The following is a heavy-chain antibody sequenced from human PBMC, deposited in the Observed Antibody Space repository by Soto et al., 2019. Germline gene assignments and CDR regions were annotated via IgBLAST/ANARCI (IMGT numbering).Heavy chain of an antibody. CDR2: IYPGDSDA. J-gene: IGHJ6*02. Sequence: DSLTISCKGSGYTFTNYWIGWVRQMPGKGLEWMGIIYPGDSDAKYNPSFQGQVTISADKSITTTYLQWSSLKASDTAIYYCAASIFYYGMDVWGQGTTVTVSS. CDR3: AASIFYYGMDV. V-gene: IGHV5-51*01. CDR1: GYTFTNYW.